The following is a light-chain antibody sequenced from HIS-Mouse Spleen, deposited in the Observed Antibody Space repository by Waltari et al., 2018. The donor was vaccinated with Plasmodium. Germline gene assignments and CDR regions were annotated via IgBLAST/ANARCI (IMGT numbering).Light chain of an antibody. J-gene: IGKJ2*01. CDR2: SAS. CDR1: QGISSY. Sequence: AIRMTQSPSSFSASTGDRVTLTCRARQGISSYLAWYQQKPGKAPKLLIYSASTLQSGVPSRFSGSGSGTEFTLTISCLQSDDFATYYCQQYYSYPYTFGQGTKLEIK. V-gene: IGKV1-8*01. CDR3: QQYYSYPYT.